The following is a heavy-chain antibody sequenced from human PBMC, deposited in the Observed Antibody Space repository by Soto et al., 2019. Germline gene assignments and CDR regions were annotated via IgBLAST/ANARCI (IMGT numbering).Heavy chain of an antibody. V-gene: IGHV3-15*01. D-gene: IGHD4-17*01. J-gene: IGHJ4*02. Sequence: EVQLVESGGGLVKPGGSLRLSCAASGFTFSNAWMSWVRQAPGKGLEWVGRIKSKTDGGTTDYAAPVKGRFTISRDDSKNTLYLQMNSLKTEDTAVYYCTTRDYGDYYFDYWGQGTLVTVSS. CDR2: IKSKTDGGTT. CDR3: TTRDYGDYYFDY. CDR1: GFTFSNAW.